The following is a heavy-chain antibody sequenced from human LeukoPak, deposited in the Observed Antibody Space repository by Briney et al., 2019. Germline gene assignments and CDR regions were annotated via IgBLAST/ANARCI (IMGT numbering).Heavy chain of an antibody. Sequence: SVTVSCTASGGTFSSYAISWVRQAPGQGLEWMGRIIPILGIANYAQKFQGRVTITADKSTSTAYMELSSLRSEDTAVYYCARTGYSSGWQTPNWFDPWGQGTLVTVSS. D-gene: IGHD6-19*01. J-gene: IGHJ5*02. V-gene: IGHV1-69*04. CDR2: IIPILGIA. CDR1: GGTFSSYA. CDR3: ARTGYSSGWQTPNWFDP.